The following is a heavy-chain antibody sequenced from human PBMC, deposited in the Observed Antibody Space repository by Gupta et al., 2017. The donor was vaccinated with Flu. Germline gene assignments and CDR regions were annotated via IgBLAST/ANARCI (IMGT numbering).Heavy chain of an antibody. CDR2: IKSKSDGGTT. J-gene: IGHJ5*02. V-gene: IGHV3-15*01. Sequence: QAPGKGLEWVGRIKSKSDGGTTDCAAPVKGRFTISRDDSQNTLYLQMNSLKIDDTAVYYCTADPRTPRAFDPWGQGTLVTVSS. CDR3: TADPRTPRAFDP.